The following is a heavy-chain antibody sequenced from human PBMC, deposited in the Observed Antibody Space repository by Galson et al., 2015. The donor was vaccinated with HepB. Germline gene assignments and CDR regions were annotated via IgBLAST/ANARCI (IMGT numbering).Heavy chain of an antibody. J-gene: IGHJ6*02. CDR2: INTNTGTP. CDR3: ARVTSIYDFSSRAYSYYYYGMDF. V-gene: IGHV7-4-1*02. Sequence: SVKVSCKASGYTFTSYVINWVRQAPGQGLEWMGGINTNTGTPTYAQGFTGRFVFSLDTSVSTAYLQISSLKTEDTAVYYCARVTSIYDFSSRAYSYYYYGMDFWGQGTTVAVSS. D-gene: IGHD6-19*01. CDR1: GYTFTSYV.